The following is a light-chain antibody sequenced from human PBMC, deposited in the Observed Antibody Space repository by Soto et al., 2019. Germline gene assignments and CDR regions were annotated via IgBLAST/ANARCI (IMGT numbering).Light chain of an antibody. CDR1: ERIYSAY. V-gene: IGKV3-20*01. J-gene: IGKJ5*01. CDR2: GTS. CDR3: QQYGNSPIT. Sequence: EFVLTQSPCTLSLSRGERATLSCRSSERIYSAYLGWYQQKPGQAPRLLIYGTSSRATGIPDRFSGSGSGTDFTLTISRLEPEDFAVYYCQQYGNSPITFGQGTRLEI.